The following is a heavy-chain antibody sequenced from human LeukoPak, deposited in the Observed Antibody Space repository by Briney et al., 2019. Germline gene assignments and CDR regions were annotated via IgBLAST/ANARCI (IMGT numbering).Heavy chain of an antibody. CDR3: AREMGNWGSSFDY. CDR2: ISSSGSTI. J-gene: IGHJ4*02. CDR1: GFTFSSYE. Sequence: SGGSLRLSCAASGFTFSSYEMNWVRQAPGKGLEWVSYISSSGSTIYYADSVKGRFTISRDNAKNSLYLQMNSLRAEDTAVYYCAREMGNWGSSFDYWGQGTLVTVSS. V-gene: IGHV3-48*03. D-gene: IGHD7-27*01.